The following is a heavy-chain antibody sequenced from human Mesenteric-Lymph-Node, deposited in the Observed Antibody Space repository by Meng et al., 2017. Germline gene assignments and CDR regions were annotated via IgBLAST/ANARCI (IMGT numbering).Heavy chain of an antibody. V-gene: IGHV4-38-2*02. Sequence: SETLSLTCAVSGYSISSGYYWGWIRQPPGKGLQWIGSIYHSGNTYFNPSLKSRVTISIDTSKNQFSLKLTSVTAADTAVYYCAREDGVGTRSWFDPWGQGSLVTVSS. CDR3: AREDGVGTRSWFDP. CDR1: GYSISSGYY. CDR2: IYHSGNT. J-gene: IGHJ5*02. D-gene: IGHD3-10*01.